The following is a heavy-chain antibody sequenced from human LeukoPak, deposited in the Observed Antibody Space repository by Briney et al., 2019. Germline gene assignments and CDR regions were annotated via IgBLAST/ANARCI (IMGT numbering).Heavy chain of an antibody. CDR3: ARGERDLLFDY. V-gene: IGHV4-61*01. Sequence: SETLSLTCTVSGGSVSSGSYYWSWIRQPPGKGLEWIGYIYYSGSTNYNPSLKSRVTISVDTSKNRFSLKLSSVTAADTAVYYCARGERDLLFDYWGQGTLVTVSS. CDR1: GGSVSSGSYY. D-gene: IGHD1-26*01. J-gene: IGHJ4*02. CDR2: IYYSGST.